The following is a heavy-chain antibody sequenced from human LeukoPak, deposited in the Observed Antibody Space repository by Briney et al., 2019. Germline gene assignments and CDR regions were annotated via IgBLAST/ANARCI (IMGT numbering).Heavy chain of an antibody. D-gene: IGHD6-6*01. J-gene: IGHJ4*02. V-gene: IGHV3-7*03. CDR3: AKDTSFEYSSSSIDY. CDR1: GFTFSSSW. CDR2: INQDEI. Sequence: GGSLRLSCVASGFTFSSSWMTWVRQGPGKGLQWVASINQDEIHYVDAVKGRFTISRDNAKNSLYLQMNSLRAEDMALYYCAKDTSFEYSSSSIDYWGQGTLVTVSS.